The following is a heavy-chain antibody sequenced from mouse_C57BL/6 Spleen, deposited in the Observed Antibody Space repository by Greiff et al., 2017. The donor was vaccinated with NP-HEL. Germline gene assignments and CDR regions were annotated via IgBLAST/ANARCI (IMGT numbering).Heavy chain of an antibody. Sequence: EVNVVESGGGLVKPGGSLKLSCAASGFTFSSYAMSWVRQTPEKRLEWVATISDGGSYTYYPDNVKGRFTISRDNAKNNLYLQMSHLKSEDTAMYYCARGGITTVVPYYFDYWGQGTTLTVSS. V-gene: IGHV5-4*03. J-gene: IGHJ2*01. CDR3: ARGGITTVVPYYFDY. CDR2: ISDGGSYT. D-gene: IGHD1-1*01. CDR1: GFTFSSYA.